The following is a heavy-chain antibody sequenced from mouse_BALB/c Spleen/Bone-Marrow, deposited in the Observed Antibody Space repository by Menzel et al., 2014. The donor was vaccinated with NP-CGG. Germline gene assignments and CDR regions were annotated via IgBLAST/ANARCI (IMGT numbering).Heavy chain of an antibody. CDR3: ARGYDYSSWFAY. Sequence: EVQLVESGGGLVQPGGSLKLSCAASGFTFSSYSMSWVRPTPDKRLEMIATINNNGGDTYYPDSVKGRFTISRDNARNTLYLQMSSLKSEDTAMYYCARGYDYSSWFAYWGQGTLVTVSP. CDR2: INNNGGDT. V-gene: IGHV5-6-3*01. CDR1: GFTFSSYS. D-gene: IGHD2-4*01. J-gene: IGHJ3*01.